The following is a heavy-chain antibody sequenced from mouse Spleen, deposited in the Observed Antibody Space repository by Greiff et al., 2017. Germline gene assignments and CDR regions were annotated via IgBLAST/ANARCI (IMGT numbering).Heavy chain of an antibody. J-gene: IGHJ2*01. D-gene: IGHD1-2*01. Sequence: VKLMESGPGLVAPSQSLSITCTVSGFSLTNYAVHWVRQSPGKGLEWLGVIWSDGSTDYNAAFISRLSISKDNSKSQVFFKMNSLQADDTAIYYCARNLHYYGYGSYFDYWGQGTTLTVSS. CDR1: GFSLTNYA. CDR2: IWSDGST. V-gene: IGHV2-4-1*01. CDR3: ARNLHYYGYGSYFDY.